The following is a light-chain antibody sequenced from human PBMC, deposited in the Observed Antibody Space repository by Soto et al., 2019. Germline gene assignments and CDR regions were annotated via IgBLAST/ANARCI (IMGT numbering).Light chain of an antibody. V-gene: IGLV2-23*02. J-gene: IGLJ1*01. Sequence: QSVLNQPASVSGSPGQSVTISCTATSSDVENYKLVSWYQQHPGKAPKLIIYEVTKRPSGVSNRFSGSKSANTASLTISGLQPGDEADYYCCSSVGSYVFGTGTKVTDL. CDR3: CSSVGSYV. CDR1: SSDVENYKL. CDR2: EVT.